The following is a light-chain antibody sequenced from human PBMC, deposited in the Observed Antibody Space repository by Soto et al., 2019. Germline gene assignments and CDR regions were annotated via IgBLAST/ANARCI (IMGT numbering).Light chain of an antibody. CDR3: QKRSNWPLT. Sequence: EIVLTQSPATLSLSPGERATLSCRASQSVSSYLAWYQQRPGQAPRLLMYDASNRATGIPARFSGSGSGTDFTLTISSLEPEDFALYYCQKRSNWPLTFGGGTKVEI. CDR1: QSVSSY. CDR2: DAS. V-gene: IGKV3-11*01. J-gene: IGKJ4*01.